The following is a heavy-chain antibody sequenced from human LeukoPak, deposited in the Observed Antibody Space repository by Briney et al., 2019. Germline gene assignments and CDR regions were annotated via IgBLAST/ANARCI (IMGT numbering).Heavy chain of an antibody. V-gene: IGHV3-53*01. CDR2: IYSGGST. D-gene: IGHD3-22*01. CDR1: GLIVSSNY. J-gene: IGHJ4*02. Sequence: GESLRLSCAASGLIVSSNYMSWVRQAPGKGLEWVSVIYSGGSTYYADSVKGRFTISRDNSKNTLYLQMNSLRAEDTAVYYCARGAYYEGPLDYWGQGTLVTVSS. CDR3: ARGAYYEGPLDY.